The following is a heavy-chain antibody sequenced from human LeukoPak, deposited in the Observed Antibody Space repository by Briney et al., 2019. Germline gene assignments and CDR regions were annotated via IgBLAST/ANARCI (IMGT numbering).Heavy chain of an antibody. CDR1: GFTFSSYS. V-gene: IGHV3-21*01. J-gene: IGHJ4*02. Sequence: GGSLRLSCAASGFTFSSYSMNWVRQAPGKGLEWVSSISSSSSYIYYADSVKGRFTISRDNAKNSLYLQMNSLRAEDTAVYYCARGGYCSSTSCYWVGAFDYWGQGTLVTVSS. CDR3: ARGGYCSSTSCYWVGAFDY. D-gene: IGHD2-2*01. CDR2: ISSSSSYI.